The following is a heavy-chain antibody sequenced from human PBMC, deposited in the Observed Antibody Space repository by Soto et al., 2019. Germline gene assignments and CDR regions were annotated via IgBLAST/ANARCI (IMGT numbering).Heavy chain of an antibody. D-gene: IGHD3-10*01. CDR1: GGTFSSYT. CDR3: ASYGSGSYWNYFDY. Sequence: QVHLVQSGAEVKKPGSSVKVSCKASGGTFSSYTISWVRQAPGQGLEWMGRIIPILGIANYAQKFQGRVTITADKSTSTAYMELSRLRSEDTAVYYCASYGSGSYWNYFDYRGQGTLVTVSS. V-gene: IGHV1-69*02. CDR2: IIPILGIA. J-gene: IGHJ4*02.